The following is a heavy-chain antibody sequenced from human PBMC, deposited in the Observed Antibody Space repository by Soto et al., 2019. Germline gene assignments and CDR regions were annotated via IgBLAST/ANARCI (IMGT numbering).Heavy chain of an antibody. CDR1: NTSISSSNW. CDR3: VRDEAHYDILTGSSLGRAFDI. V-gene: IGHV4-4*02. Sequence: QVQLQESGPSLVKPSGTLSITCVITNTSISSSNWWSWVRQAPGKGLEWIGEIYHTGRTNYAPSLKSRVTMSIDKSNNRFSLRLTSLTAADTAVYYCVRDEAHYDILTGSSLGRAFDIWGQGTMVTVSS. J-gene: IGHJ3*02. CDR2: IYHTGRT. D-gene: IGHD3-9*01.